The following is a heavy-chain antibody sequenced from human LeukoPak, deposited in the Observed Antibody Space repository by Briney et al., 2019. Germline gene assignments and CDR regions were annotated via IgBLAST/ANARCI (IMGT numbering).Heavy chain of an antibody. J-gene: IGHJ4*02. CDR1: GFTFSSYS. CDR3: ARDSRSIAVSKGGLDY. D-gene: IGHD6-6*01. Sequence: GGSLRLSCAASGFTFSSYSMHWVRQAPGKGLESVSSISVRMSKNYADSVKGRFTISRDNAKNSLDLQMDSLRDEDTAVYYCARDSRSIAVSKGGLDYWGQGTLVIVSS. CDR2: ISVRMSK. V-gene: IGHV3-21*04.